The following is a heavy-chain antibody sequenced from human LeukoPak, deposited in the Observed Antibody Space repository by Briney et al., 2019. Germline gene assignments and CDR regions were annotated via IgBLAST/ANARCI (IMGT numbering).Heavy chain of an antibody. Sequence: GGSLRLSCAASGFTFSNYGMHWVRQAPGKGLEWVSSISSSSSYIYYADSVKGRFTISRDNAKNSLYLQMNSLRAEDTAVYYCASHTTVTTFDYWGQGTLVTVSS. CDR3: ASHTTVTTFDY. CDR2: ISSSSSYI. V-gene: IGHV3-21*01. J-gene: IGHJ4*02. CDR1: GFTFSNYG. D-gene: IGHD4-17*01.